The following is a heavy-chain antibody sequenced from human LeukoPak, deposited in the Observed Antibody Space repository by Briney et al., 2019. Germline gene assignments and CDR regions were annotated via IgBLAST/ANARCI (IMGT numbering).Heavy chain of an antibody. Sequence: ASVKVSFKASGYTFTSYYMHWVRQPPAQGLEWVGIINSSGGSTSYVQKFQGRVTMTRDTSTSTVYLELSSLRSEDTAVYYCARDSPLWDYDYVRYYYYYMDVWGKGTTVTISS. D-gene: IGHD3-16*01. J-gene: IGHJ6*03. CDR1: GYTFTSYY. V-gene: IGHV1-46*01. CDR3: ARDSPLWDYDYVRYYYYYMDV. CDR2: INSSGGST.